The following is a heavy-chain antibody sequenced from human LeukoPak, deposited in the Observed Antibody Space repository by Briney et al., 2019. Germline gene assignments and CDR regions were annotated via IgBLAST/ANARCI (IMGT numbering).Heavy chain of an antibody. CDR1: GFTFSSHW. V-gene: IGHV3-74*01. CDR3: TRDIGD. J-gene: IGHJ4*02. Sequence: GGSLRLSCAASGFTFSSHWMHWVRQAPGKGLVWVSRINGDESGTSYADSVEGRFTISRDNAKNTLYLQMNSLKAEDTAVYYCTRDIGDGGQGTLVTVSS. CDR2: INGDESGT. D-gene: IGHD3-16*01.